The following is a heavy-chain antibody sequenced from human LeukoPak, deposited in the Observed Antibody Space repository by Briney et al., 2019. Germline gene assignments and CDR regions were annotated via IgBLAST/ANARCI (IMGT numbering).Heavy chain of an antibody. J-gene: IGHJ4*02. D-gene: IGHD3-10*01. CDR3: AREGADYYGSGTSFDY. CDR2: IKQDGSEK. Sequence: GGSLRLSCVASGFTFSSYWMSWVRQAPGKGLEWVANIKQDGSEKYYVDSVKGRFTISRDNAKNSLYLQMNSLRAEDTAVYYCAREGADYYGSGTSFDYWGQGTLVTVYS. V-gene: IGHV3-7*01. CDR1: GFTFSSYW.